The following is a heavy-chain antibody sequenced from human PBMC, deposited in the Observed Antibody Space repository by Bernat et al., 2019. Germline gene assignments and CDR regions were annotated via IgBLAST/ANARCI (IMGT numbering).Heavy chain of an antibody. Sequence: QVQLVQSGAEVKKPGASVKVSCKASGYTFTGYYMHWVRQAPGQGLEWMGWINPNSGGTNYAQKFQGWVTMTRDTSISTAYMELGRLRSDDTAVYYCARGVFRVMGGSYYPEYFQHWGQGTLVTVSS. D-gene: IGHD1-26*01. CDR2: INPNSGGT. J-gene: IGHJ1*01. CDR3: ARGVFRVMGGSYYPEYFQH. CDR1: GYTFTGYY. V-gene: IGHV1-2*04.